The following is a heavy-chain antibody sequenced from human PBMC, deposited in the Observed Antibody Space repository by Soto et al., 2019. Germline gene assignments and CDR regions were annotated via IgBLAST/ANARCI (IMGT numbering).Heavy chain of an antibody. CDR2: VRAKAYGGTT. J-gene: IGHJ4*02. Sequence: GESLKISCTASRFTFGDHAMSLFRQAPGKGLEWIGLVRAKAYGGTTEYAASVKGRFIISRDDPKSIAYLQMDSLKTEDTAVYYCSRLQRSGDGYDYWGQGTLVTVSS. V-gene: IGHV3-49*03. CDR1: RFTFGDHA. D-gene: IGHD3-10*01. CDR3: SRLQRSGDGYDY.